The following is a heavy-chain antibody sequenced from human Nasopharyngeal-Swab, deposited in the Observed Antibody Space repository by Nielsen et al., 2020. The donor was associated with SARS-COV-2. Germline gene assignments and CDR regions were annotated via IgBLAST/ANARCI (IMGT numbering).Heavy chain of an antibody. CDR2: IYYSGST. D-gene: IGHD2-15*01. J-gene: IGHJ4*02. CDR1: GGSISSGDYY. CDR3: ARGDCSGGSCYPNFDY. V-gene: IGHV4-30-4*01. Sequence: SETLSLTCTVSGGSISSGDYYWSWIRQPPGKGLEWIGYIYYSGSTYYNPSLKSRVTISVDTSKNQFSLKLSSVTAADTAVYYCARGDCSGGSCYPNFDYWGQGTLVTVSS.